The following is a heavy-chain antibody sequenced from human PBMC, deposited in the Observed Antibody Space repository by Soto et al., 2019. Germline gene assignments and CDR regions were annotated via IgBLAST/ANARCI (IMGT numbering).Heavy chain of an antibody. CDR2: IYPGDSDT. J-gene: IGHJ4*02. Sequence: GEALKVSWIGSGYRFSSYLTGWVRQMPGKCLEWMGIIYPGDSDTRYSPSFQGQVTISADKSISTAYLQWSSLKASYTAMYYCARRPYCGGDCYDFDYWGQGTLVTVSS. V-gene: IGHV5-51*01. CDR1: GYRFSSYL. CDR3: ARRPYCGGDCYDFDY. D-gene: IGHD2-21*02.